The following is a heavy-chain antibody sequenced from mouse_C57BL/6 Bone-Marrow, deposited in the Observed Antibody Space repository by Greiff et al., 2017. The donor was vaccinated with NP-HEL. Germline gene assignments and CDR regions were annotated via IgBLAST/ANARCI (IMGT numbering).Heavy chain of an antibody. Sequence: VKLVESGPGLVQPSQSLSITCTVSGFSLTSYGVHWVRQSPGKGLEWLGVIWSGGSTDYNAAFISRLSISKDNSKSQVFFKMNSLQADDTAIYYCARGGYYGSSYVGYAMDYWGQGTSVTVSS. V-gene: IGHV2-2*01. D-gene: IGHD1-1*01. CDR1: GFSLTSYG. CDR3: ARGGYYGSSYVGYAMDY. J-gene: IGHJ4*01. CDR2: IWSGGST.